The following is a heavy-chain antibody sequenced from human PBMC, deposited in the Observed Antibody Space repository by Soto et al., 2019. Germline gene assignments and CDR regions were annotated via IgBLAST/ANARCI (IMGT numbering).Heavy chain of an antibody. D-gene: IGHD5-12*01. Sequence: QVQLQVSGPGLVKPSATLSLSCTVSTGSTNSFYWSWIRQPPGKGLQWLGYFFYTGSTNHNPSLKSRVTISLDMSSNQFSLRLISVTAAHTAMYYCARSRDGYNLNPIDQWGQGLLVTVSS. J-gene: IGHJ4*02. V-gene: IGHV4-59*01. CDR1: TGSTNSFY. CDR2: FFYTGST. CDR3: ARSRDGYNLNPIDQ.